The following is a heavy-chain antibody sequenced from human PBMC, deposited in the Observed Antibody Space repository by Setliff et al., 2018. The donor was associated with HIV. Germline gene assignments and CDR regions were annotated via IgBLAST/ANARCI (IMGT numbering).Heavy chain of an antibody. CDR2: IYPDSNNI. V-gene: IGHV3-48*01. J-gene: IGHJ6*03. CDR3: ARDPSAGAPRYYYYMDV. Sequence: PGGSLRLSCAASGFTFSDYPMNWVRQAPGKGLEWVSHIYPDSNNIDYTDSVKGRFAISRDNAKNSLYLQINSLRAEDTAVYYCARDPSAGAPRYYYYMDVWGKGTTVTVSS. CDR1: GFTFSDYP. D-gene: IGHD6-13*01.